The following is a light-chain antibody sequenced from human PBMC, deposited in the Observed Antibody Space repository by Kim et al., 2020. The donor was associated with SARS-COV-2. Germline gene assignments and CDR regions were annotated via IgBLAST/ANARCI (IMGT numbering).Light chain of an antibody. CDR3: QQYGIVPPDT. J-gene: IGKJ2*01. CDR2: SVS. V-gene: IGKV3-20*01. Sequence: SPGERATPPRRTSQRVCSHCLAWYQQKPGQAPRLLIYSVSNRATGIPDRFSGSGSGTDFTLTISRLEPEDFAVYYCQQYGIVPPDTFGQGTKLEI. CDR1: QRVCSHC.